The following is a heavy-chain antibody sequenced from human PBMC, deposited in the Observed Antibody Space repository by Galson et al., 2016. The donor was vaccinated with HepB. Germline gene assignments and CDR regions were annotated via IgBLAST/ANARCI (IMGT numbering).Heavy chain of an antibody. V-gene: IGHV5-10-1*01. J-gene: IGHJ4*02. Sequence: QSGAEVKKPGESLKISCKGSGYRFTTYWIGWVRQIPGKGLEWMGTIDPRDSYTNYSPSFQGHVTISADRSISTAYLQWSSLKASDTAMYYCAKLVAARRQYYFDFWGQGTLVTVSS. CDR1: GYRFTTYW. D-gene: IGHD6-6*01. CDR2: IDPRDSYT. CDR3: AKLVAARRQYYFDF.